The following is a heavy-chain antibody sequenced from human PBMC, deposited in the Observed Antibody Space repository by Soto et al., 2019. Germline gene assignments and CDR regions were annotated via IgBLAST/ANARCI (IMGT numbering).Heavy chain of an antibody. CDR3: ATVVAKAIYYYVMDV. CDR1: GYTFTSYA. D-gene: IGHD2-15*01. Sequence: ASVKVSCKASGYTFTSYAMHWVRQAPGQRLEGMGWINAGNGNTKYSQKFQGRVTITKDTSASTAYMELSSLRSEDTAVYYCATVVAKAIYYYVMDVWGPGTPVTLSS. CDR2: INAGNGNT. J-gene: IGHJ6*02. V-gene: IGHV1-3*01.